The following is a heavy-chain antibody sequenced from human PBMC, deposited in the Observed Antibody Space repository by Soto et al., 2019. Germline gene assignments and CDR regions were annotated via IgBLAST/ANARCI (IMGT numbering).Heavy chain of an antibody. D-gene: IGHD3-3*01. CDR3: AKDLLIFGVVIDVFGYHYGMDV. CDR1: GFTFSSYG. V-gene: IGHV3-30*18. CDR2: ISYDGSNK. J-gene: IGHJ6*02. Sequence: PGGSLRLSCAASGFTFSSYGMHWVRQAPGKGLEWVAVISYDGSNKYYADSVKGRFTISRDNSKNTLYLQMNSLRAEDTAVYYCAKDLLIFGVVIDVFGYHYGMDVWGQGTTVTVSS.